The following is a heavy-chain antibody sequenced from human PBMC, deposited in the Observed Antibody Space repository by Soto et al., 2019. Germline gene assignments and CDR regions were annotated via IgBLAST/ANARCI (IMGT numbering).Heavy chain of an antibody. D-gene: IGHD4-17*01. V-gene: IGHV4-39*01. CDR3: ASAFDYGDYDWGGDWFDP. J-gene: IGHJ5*02. CDR2: IYYSGST. CDR1: GGSISSSSYY. Sequence: SETLSLTCTVSGGSISSSSYYWGWIRQPPGKGLEWIGSIYYSGSTYYNPSLKSRVTISVDTSKNQFSLKLSSVTAADTAVYYCASAFDYGDYDWGGDWFDPWGQGTLVTVSS.